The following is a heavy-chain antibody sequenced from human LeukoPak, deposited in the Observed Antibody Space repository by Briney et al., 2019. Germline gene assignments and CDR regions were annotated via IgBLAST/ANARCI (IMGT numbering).Heavy chain of an antibody. CDR2: INPNSGGT. CDR1: GYTFTGYY. V-gene: IGHV1-2*02. CDR3: ARDLHTLRTTVTTLEDY. Sequence: GASVKVSCKASGYTFTGYYMHWVRQAPGQGLEWMGWINPNSGGTNYAQKFQGRVTMTRDTSISTAYMELSRLRSDDTAVYYCARDLHTLRTTVTTLEDYWGQGTLVTVSS. J-gene: IGHJ4*02. D-gene: IGHD4-11*01.